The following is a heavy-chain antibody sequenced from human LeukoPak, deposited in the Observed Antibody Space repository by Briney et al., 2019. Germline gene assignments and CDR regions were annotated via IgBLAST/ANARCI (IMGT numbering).Heavy chain of an antibody. J-gene: IGHJ4*02. Sequence: PSETLSLTCAVYGGSFSGYYWSWIRQPPGKGLEWIGEINHSGSTNYNPSLKSRVTISVDTSKNQFSLKLSSVTAADTAVYYCARENLITMVRGVSRRGPIYWGQGTLVTVSS. CDR3: ARENLITMVRGVSRRGPIY. V-gene: IGHV4-34*01. D-gene: IGHD3-10*01. CDR2: INHSGST. CDR1: GGSFSGYY.